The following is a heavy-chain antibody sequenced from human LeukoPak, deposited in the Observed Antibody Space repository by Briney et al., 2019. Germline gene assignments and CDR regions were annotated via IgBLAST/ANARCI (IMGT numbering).Heavy chain of an antibody. Sequence: SETLSLTCTVSGDSISSYYWSWIRQPPGKGLEWIGYIYYSGSTNYNPSLKSRVTISVDTSKNQLSLKLSSVTVADTAVYYCACGQRLVWGVYWGQGTLVTVSS. D-gene: IGHD6-13*01. V-gene: IGHV4-59*12. J-gene: IGHJ4*02. CDR1: GDSISSYY. CDR3: ACGQRLVWGVY. CDR2: IYYSGST.